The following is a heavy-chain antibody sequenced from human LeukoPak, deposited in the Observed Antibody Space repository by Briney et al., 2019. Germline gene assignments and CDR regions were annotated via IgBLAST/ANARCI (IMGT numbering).Heavy chain of an antibody. Sequence: GGSLRLSCTASGFTFGDYAMSWVRQAPGKGLEWVGFIRSKAYGGTTEYAASVKGRFTISRDDSKSIAYLQMNSLKTEDTAVYYCTRPLPSSSYYYYMDAWGKGTTVTVSS. J-gene: IGHJ6*03. CDR2: IRSKAYGGTT. D-gene: IGHD2-2*01. V-gene: IGHV3-49*04. CDR3: TRPLPSSSYYYYMDA. CDR1: GFTFGDYA.